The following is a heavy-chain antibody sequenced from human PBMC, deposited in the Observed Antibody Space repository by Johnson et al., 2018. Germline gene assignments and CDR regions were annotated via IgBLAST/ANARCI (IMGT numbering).Heavy chain of an antibody. D-gene: IGHD1-26*01. Sequence: VQLVQSGGGLEQPGGSLRLSCAASGFTFSRYGMNWVRQAPGKGLECVSYISDSSTTIYYADSVKGRFTISRDNAKNSVYLQMNSLRAEDTAVYCCARDRVGATYDAFDMWGQGTMVTVSS. V-gene: IGHV3-48*01. CDR3: ARDRVGATYDAFDM. CDR2: ISDSSTTI. J-gene: IGHJ3*02. CDR1: GFTFSRYG.